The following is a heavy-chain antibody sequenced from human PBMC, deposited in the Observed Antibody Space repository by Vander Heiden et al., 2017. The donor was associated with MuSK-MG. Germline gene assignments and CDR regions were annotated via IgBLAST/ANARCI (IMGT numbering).Heavy chain of an antibody. V-gene: IGHV4-61*02. CDR1: GGSISSGSYY. CDR3: ARSDYGDYVNYFDY. J-gene: IGHJ4*02. CDR2: IYTSGST. D-gene: IGHD4-17*01. Sequence: QVQLQESGPGLVKPSQTLSLTCTVSGGSISSGSYYWCWIRQPAGKGLEWIGRIYTSGSTNYHPSLKSRVTISVDTSKNQFSLKLSSVTAADTAVYYCARSDYGDYVNYFDYWGQGTLVTVSS.